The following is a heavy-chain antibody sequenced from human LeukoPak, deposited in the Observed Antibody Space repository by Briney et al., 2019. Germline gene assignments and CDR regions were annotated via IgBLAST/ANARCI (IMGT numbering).Heavy chain of an antibody. CDR3: ARGRSGFWSGYDYYMDV. CDR2: INHSGST. J-gene: IGHJ6*03. CDR1: GGSFSGYY. V-gene: IGHV4-34*01. Sequence: PSETLSLTCAVYGGSFSGYYWSWIRQPPGRGLEWIGEINHSGSTNYNPSLKSRVTISVGTSKNQFSLKLSSVAAANTAVYYCARGRSGFWSGYDYYMDVSGKGTTVTVSS. D-gene: IGHD3-3*01.